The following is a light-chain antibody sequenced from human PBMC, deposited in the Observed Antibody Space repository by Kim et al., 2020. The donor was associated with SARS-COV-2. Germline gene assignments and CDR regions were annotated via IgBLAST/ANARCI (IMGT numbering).Light chain of an antibody. J-gene: IGKJ2*01. CDR2: GAS. CDR1: QSVSTN. Sequence: VSPGERATFACKASQSVSTNLAWYQHKPGQAPRRLISGASTRASGVPARFSGSGSGTEFTITISSLQSEDFGVYYCQQYNIWPPYTFGQGTKLEI. V-gene: IGKV3-15*01. CDR3: QQYNIWPPYT.